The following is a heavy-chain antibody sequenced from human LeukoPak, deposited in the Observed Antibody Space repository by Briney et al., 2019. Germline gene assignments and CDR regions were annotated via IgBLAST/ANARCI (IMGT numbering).Heavy chain of an antibody. V-gene: IGHV4-59*01. J-gene: IGHJ3*02. D-gene: IGHD5-18*01. CDR2: TDYRGST. CDR3: ARSRSGYSYDHAAFEI. CDR1: GGSISTYY. Sequence: SETLSLTCTVSGGSISTYYWSWIRQPPGKGLEWIAYTDYRGSTTYNPSLRSRVTISVDTSRNQFSLKLSSVTAADTAVYYCARSRSGYSYDHAAFEIWGQGTMVTVSS.